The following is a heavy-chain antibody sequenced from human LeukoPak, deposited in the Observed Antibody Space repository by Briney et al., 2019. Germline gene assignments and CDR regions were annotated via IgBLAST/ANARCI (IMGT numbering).Heavy chain of an antibody. Sequence: GGSLRLSCAASGFTFSSYAMSWVRQAPGKGLEWVSAISGSGGSTYYADSVKGRFTISRDNSKNTLYLQMNSLRAEDTAVYYCAKVQDNYYYYGMDVWGQGTTVTVS. V-gene: IGHV3-23*01. CDR3: AKVQDNYYYYGMDV. J-gene: IGHJ6*02. D-gene: IGHD2-15*01. CDR2: ISGSGGST. CDR1: GFTFSSYA.